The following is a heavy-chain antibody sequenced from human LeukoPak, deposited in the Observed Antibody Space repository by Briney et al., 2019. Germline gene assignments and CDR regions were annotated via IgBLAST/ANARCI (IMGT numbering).Heavy chain of an antibody. CDR3: ARGIGWFEY. J-gene: IGHJ5*01. CDR2: INQNGGEK. V-gene: IGHV3-7*05. D-gene: IGHD2-15*01. CDR1: GFTLSDSR. Sequence: GGSLRLSCAASGFTLSDSRMTWVRQAPGKGLEWVANINQNGGEKEYVDSVKGRFTISRDNAKNSLFLQMNRLRAEDTAVYYCARGIGWFEYWGQGTLVTVSS.